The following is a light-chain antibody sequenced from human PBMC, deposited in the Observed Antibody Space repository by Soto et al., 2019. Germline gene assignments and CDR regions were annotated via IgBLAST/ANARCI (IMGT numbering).Light chain of an antibody. CDR1: QSISSW. V-gene: IGKV1-5*01. Sequence: DIQMTQSPSTLSASVGDSVTITCRASQSISSWLAWYKQKPGKVPKLLIYAASTLQSGVPSRFSGSGFGTDFTLTISRLKPEDFATYYCLLDFGYFWAFGQGTKVDIK. CDR3: LLDFGYFWA. CDR2: AAS. J-gene: IGKJ1*01.